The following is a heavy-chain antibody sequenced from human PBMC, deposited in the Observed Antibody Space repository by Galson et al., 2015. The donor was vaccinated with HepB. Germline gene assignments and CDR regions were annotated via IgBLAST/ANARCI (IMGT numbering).Heavy chain of an antibody. V-gene: IGHV3-21*01. CDR1: GFTLSSYT. CDR2: IHGSSRYI. D-gene: IGHD1-26*01. J-gene: IGHJ4*02. Sequence: SLRLSCAASGFTLSSYTMSWVRQAPGRGLEWVSSIHGSSRYIYYADSLRGRFTISRDNANNSLFLQLNRLEAEDTAVYFRVRDSGWGEDPPNFDNWGQGTLVAVSS. CDR3: VRDSGWGEDPPNFDN.